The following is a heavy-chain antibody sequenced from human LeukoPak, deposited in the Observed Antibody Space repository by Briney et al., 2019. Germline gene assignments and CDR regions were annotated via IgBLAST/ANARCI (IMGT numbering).Heavy chain of an antibody. Sequence: SETLSLTCTVSGGSISSYYWSWIRQPAGKGLEWIGRIYASGSTNYKPSLKSRVTMSLDTSKNQFSLRLNSMTAADTSVYYCARQAYCSSTSCYKLDQWGQGTLVTVSS. CDR3: ARQAYCSSTSCYKLDQ. CDR1: GGSISSYY. J-gene: IGHJ4*02. CDR2: IYASGST. D-gene: IGHD2-2*02. V-gene: IGHV4-4*07.